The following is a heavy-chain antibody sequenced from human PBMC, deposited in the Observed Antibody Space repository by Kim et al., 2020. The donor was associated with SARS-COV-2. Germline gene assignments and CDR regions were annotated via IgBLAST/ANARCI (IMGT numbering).Heavy chain of an antibody. D-gene: IGHD2-15*01. J-gene: IGHJ3*02. V-gene: IGHV1-2*06. CDR2: INPNSGGT. CDR3: ARVSCSGGSCTDDAFDI. CDR1: GYTFTGYY. Sequence: ASVKVSCKASGYTFTGYYMHWVRQAPGQGLEWMGRINPNSGGTNYAQKFQGRVTMTRDTSISTAYMELSRLRSDDTAVYYCARVSCSGGSCTDDAFDIWGQGTMVTVSS.